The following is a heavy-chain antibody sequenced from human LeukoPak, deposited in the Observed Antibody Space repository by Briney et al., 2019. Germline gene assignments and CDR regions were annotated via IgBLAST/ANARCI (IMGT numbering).Heavy chain of an antibody. CDR3: ARDWTGDLFPFFDY. J-gene: IGHJ4*02. V-gene: IGHV4-38-2*02. D-gene: IGHD2-21*01. CDR2: IYHSGST. CDR1: GFSISSGYY. Sequence: SETLSLTCTVSGFSISSGYYWGWIRQPPGKGLEWIGSIYHSGSTYYNPSLKSRVTISVDTSKNQFSLKLSSVTAADTAVYYCARDWTGDLFPFFDYWGQGTLVTVSS.